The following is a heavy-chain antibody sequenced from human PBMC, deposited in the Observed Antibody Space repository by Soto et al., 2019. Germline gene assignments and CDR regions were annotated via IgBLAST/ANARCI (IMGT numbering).Heavy chain of an antibody. D-gene: IGHD1-26*01. CDR1: GYTFTSYA. Sequence: ASVKVSCKASGYTFTSYAMHWVRQAPGQRLEWMGWINAGNGNTKYSQKFQGRVTITRDTSASTAYMELSSLRSEDTAVYYCVVGATFGYFDYWGQGTLVTVSS. CDR2: INAGNGNT. CDR3: VVGATFGYFDY. V-gene: IGHV1-3*01. J-gene: IGHJ4*02.